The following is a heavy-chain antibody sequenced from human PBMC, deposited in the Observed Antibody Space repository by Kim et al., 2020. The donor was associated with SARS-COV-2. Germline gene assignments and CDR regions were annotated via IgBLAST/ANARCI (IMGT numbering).Heavy chain of an antibody. J-gene: IGHJ4*02. CDR2: IYHSGST. D-gene: IGHD5-18*01. Sequence: SETLSLTCTVSGYSISSGYYWGWIRQPPGKGLEWIGSIYHSGSTYYNPSLKSRVTISVDTSKNQFSLKLSSVTAADTAVYYCARDLIQLWFFDYWGQGTLVTVSS. V-gene: IGHV4-38-2*02. CDR1: GYSISSGYY. CDR3: ARDLIQLWFFDY.